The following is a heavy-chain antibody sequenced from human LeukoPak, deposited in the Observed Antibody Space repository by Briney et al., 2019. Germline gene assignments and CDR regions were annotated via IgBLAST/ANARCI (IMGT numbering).Heavy chain of an antibody. V-gene: IGHV4-34*01. Sequence: SETLSLTCAVYGGSFSGYYWSWIRQPPGKGLEWIGGINHSGSTNYNPSLKSRVTISVDTSKNQFSLKLSSVTAADTAVYYCARGLGGHSWGTYIPYYFDYWGQGTLVTVSS. CDR3: ARGLGGHSWGTYIPYYFDY. CDR1: GGSFSGYY. D-gene: IGHD3-16*01. CDR2: INHSGST. J-gene: IGHJ4*02.